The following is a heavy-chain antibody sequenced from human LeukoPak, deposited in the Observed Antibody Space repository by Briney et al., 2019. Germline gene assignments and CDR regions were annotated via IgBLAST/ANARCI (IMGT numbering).Heavy chain of an antibody. CDR1: GGSFSNFY. V-gene: IGHV4-59*06. CDR2: IYYSGST. D-gene: IGHD3-22*01. Sequence: SETLSLTCAVFGGSFSNFYWTWIRQPPGKGLEWIGYIYYSGSTYYNPSLKSRVTISVDTSKNQFSLKLSSVTAADTAVYYCASASGYIGESPLYWGQGTLVTVSS. CDR3: ASASGYIGESPLY. J-gene: IGHJ4*02.